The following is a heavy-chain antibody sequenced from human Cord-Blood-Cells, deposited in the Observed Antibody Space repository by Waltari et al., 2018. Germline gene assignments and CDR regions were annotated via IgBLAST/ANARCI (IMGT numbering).Heavy chain of an antibody. CDR2: IIPILGRA. CDR1: GGTFSSYA. CDR3: ARDGLGIVVGATPNWYFDL. J-gene: IGHJ2*01. D-gene: IGHD2-15*01. Sequence: QVQLVQSGAEVKKPGSSVKVSCKASGGTFSSYAISWVRQAPGQGLEWMGGIIPILGRAHDAQKFQGRVTITADKSTNTAYMELSSLRSEDTAVYYCARDGLGIVVGATPNWYFDLWGRGTLVTVSS. V-gene: IGHV1-69*10.